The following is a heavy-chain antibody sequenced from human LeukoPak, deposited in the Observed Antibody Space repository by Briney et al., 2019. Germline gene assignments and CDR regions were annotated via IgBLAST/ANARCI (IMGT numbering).Heavy chain of an antibody. D-gene: IGHD3-22*01. CDR3: AKDQRPSYYYDSSGYPL. V-gene: IGHV3-23*01. CDR2: ISGSGGST. Sequence: GGSLRLSCAASGFTFSSYAMSWVRQAPGKGLEWVSAISGSGGSTYYADSVKGRFTISRDNSKNTLYLQMNSLRAEDTAAYYCAKDQRPSYYYDSSGYPLWGQGTLVTVSS. CDR1: GFTFSSYA. J-gene: IGHJ4*02.